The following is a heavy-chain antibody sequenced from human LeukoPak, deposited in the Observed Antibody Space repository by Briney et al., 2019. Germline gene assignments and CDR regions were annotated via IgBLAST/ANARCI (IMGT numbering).Heavy chain of an antibody. CDR2: IYYSGST. CDR1: GGSISSSSYY. D-gene: IGHD3-3*01. CDR3: ARDLTSTYNWFDP. Sequence: PSETPSLTCTVSGGSISSSSYYWGWIRQPPGKGLEWIGSIYYSGSTYCNPSLKSRVTISVDTSKNQFSLKLSSVTAADTAVYYCARDLTSTYNWFDPWGQGTLVTVSS. J-gene: IGHJ5*02. V-gene: IGHV4-39*01.